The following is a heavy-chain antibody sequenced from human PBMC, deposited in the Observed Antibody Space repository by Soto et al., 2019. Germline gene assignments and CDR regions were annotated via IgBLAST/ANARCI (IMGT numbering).Heavy chain of an antibody. CDR2: IWYDGSNK. Sequence: QVQLVESGGGVVQPGRSLRLSCAASGFTFSSYGMHWVRQAPGKGLEWVAVIWYDGSNKYYADSVKGRFTISRDNSKNTLYLQMNSLRAEDTAVYYCAREETYYDFWSGPRGYYGMDVWGQGTTVTVSS. CDR1: GFTFSSYG. J-gene: IGHJ6*02. CDR3: AREETYYDFWSGPRGYYGMDV. V-gene: IGHV3-33*01. D-gene: IGHD3-3*01.